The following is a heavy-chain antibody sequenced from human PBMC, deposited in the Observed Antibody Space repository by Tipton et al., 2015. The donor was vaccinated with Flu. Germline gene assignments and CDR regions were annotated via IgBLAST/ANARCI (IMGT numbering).Heavy chain of an antibody. V-gene: IGHV3-7*01. CDR1: GFTFSSYG. J-gene: IGHJ6*02. D-gene: IGHD3-3*01. CDR3: ARARGRHYDFWSGYYTGYYYYGMDV. Sequence: SLRLSCAASGFTFSSYGMHWVRQAPGKGLEWVANIKQDGSEKYYVDSVKGRFTISRDNAKNSLYLQMNSLRAEDTAVYYCARARGRHYDFWSGYYTGYYYYGMDVWGQGTTVTVSS. CDR2: IKQDGSEK.